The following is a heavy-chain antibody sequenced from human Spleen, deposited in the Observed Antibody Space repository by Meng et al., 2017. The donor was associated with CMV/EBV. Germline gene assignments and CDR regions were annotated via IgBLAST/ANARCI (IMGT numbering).Heavy chain of an antibody. V-gene: IGHV4-34*01. D-gene: IGHD3-22*01. CDR1: SFSGYY. CDR2: INHGGST. J-gene: IGHJ4*02. CDR3: ARVGADRAYYYDSSGRDNDY. Sequence: SFSGYYWSWIRQPPGKGLEWIGEINHGGSTNYNPSLKSRVTISVDTSKNQFSLKLSSVTAADTAVYYCARVGADRAYYYDSSGRDNDYWGQGTLVTVSS.